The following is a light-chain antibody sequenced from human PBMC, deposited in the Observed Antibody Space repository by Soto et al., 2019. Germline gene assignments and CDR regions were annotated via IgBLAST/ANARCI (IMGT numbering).Light chain of an antibody. J-gene: IGKJ1*01. CDR3: QQYITYST. CDR2: GAS. Sequence: DIQMTQSPSTLSASVGDRVPIPCRASQSISTSLAWYQQKPGKAPNLLISGASSLDSGVPSRFSGGGSWTEFTLTISSLQPDDFSTYYCQQYITYSTFGRGPKVEIK. V-gene: IGKV1-5*01. CDR1: QSISTS.